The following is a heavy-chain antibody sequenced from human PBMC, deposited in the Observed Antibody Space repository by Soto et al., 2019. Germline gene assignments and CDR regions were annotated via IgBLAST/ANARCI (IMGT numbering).Heavy chain of an antibody. V-gene: IGHV3-9*01. CDR1: GFTFDDYA. CDR2: ISWNSGSI. Sequence: EVQLVESGGGLVQPGRSLRLSCAASGFTFDDYAMHWVRQAPGKGLEWVSGISWNSGSIGYADSVKGRFTISRDNAKNSLYLQMNSLRAEDTALYYCAKDRKDYYGSGSAPLDYWGQGTLVTVSS. J-gene: IGHJ4*02. D-gene: IGHD3-10*01. CDR3: AKDRKDYYGSGSAPLDY.